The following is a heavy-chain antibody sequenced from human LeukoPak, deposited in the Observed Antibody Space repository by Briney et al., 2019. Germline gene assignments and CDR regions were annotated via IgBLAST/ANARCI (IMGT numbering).Heavy chain of an antibody. CDR1: GFTFSSYG. Sequence: PGGSLRLSCAASGFTFSSYGMHWVRQAPGKGLEWVAFIRYDGSNKYYADSVKGRFTISRDNSKNTLYLQMNSLRAEDTAVYYCAKDAETYYYDSSGYYLHPFDYRGQGTLVTVSS. CDR2: IRYDGSNK. CDR3: AKDAETYYYDSSGYYLHPFDY. V-gene: IGHV3-30*02. D-gene: IGHD3-22*01. J-gene: IGHJ4*02.